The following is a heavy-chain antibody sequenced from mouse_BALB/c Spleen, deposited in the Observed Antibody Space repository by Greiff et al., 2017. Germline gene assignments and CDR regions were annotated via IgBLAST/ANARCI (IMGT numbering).Heavy chain of an antibody. V-gene: IGHV5-6-4*01. J-gene: IGHJ4*01. Sequence: DVKLVESGGGLVKPGGSLKLSCAASGFTFSSYTMSWVRQTPEKRLEWVATISSGGSYTYYPDSVKGRFTISRDNAKNTLYLQMSSLKSEDTAMYYCTRVYYYAMDYWGQGTSVTVSS. CDR2: ISSGGSYT. CDR3: TRVYYYAMDY. CDR1: GFTFSSYT.